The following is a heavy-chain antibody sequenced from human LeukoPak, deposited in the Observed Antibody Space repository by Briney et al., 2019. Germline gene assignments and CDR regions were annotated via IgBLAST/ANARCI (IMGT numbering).Heavy chain of an antibody. D-gene: IGHD5-12*01. V-gene: IGHV1-46*01. Sequence: ASVKVSCKASGYTFTSYYMHWVRQAPGQGLEWMGIINPSGGSTSYAQKFQGRVTMTRDMSTSTVYMELSSLRSEDTAVYYCARALGYPLSLGKMDVWGKGTTVTVSS. CDR2: INPSGGST. CDR1: GYTFTSYY. J-gene: IGHJ6*04. CDR3: ARALGYPLSLGKMDV.